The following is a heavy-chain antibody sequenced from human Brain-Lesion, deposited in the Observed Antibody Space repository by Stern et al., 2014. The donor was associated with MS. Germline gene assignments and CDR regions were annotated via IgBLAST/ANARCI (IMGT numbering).Heavy chain of an antibody. D-gene: IGHD3-22*01. Sequence: QVQLQESGPGLVKPSQTLSLTCTVSGASISSGTYFWTWIRQPAGKGLEWIGRISPSGSTTSNPSLKSRVTIPLDPSKKEFSLKLGFVTAADTAVYYCARAYYYDTSGDSDAFNIWGQGTQVTVSS. CDR3: ARAYYYDTSGDSDAFNI. J-gene: IGHJ3*02. CDR1: GASISSGTYF. CDR2: ISPSGST. V-gene: IGHV4-61*02.